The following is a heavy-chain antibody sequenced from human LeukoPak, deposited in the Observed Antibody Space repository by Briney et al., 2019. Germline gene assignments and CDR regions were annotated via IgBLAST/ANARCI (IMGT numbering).Heavy chain of an antibody. CDR2: INPNSGGS. V-gene: IGHV1-2*02. Sequence: GASVKVSCKTSGYTFNAYYMHWVRQAPGQGLEWMGWINPNSGGSNYAQKFQGRVTMTSDTSINTAYMELSRLISDDTAVYYCARALNYYDSSGYYFGGNWFDPWGQGTLVTVSS. D-gene: IGHD3-22*01. CDR3: ARALNYYDSSGYYFGGNWFDP. CDR1: GYTFNAYY. J-gene: IGHJ5*02.